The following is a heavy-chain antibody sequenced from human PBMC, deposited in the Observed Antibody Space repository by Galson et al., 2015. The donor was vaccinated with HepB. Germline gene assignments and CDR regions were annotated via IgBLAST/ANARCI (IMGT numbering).Heavy chain of an antibody. CDR1: GGSFSGYY. Sequence: TLSLTCAVYGGSFSGYYWSWIRQPPGKGLEWIGEINHSGSTNYNPSLKSRVTISVDTSKNQFSLKLSSVTAADTAVYYCARGLLRQRIAVAGPLGYWGQGTLVTVSS. D-gene: IGHD6-19*01. J-gene: IGHJ4*02. CDR2: INHSGST. V-gene: IGHV4-34*01. CDR3: ARGLLRQRIAVAGPLGY.